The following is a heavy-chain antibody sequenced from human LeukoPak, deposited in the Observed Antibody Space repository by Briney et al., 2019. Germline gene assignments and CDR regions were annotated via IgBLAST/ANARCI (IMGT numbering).Heavy chain of an antibody. CDR3: ARGERFLEWFYKEDYYYGMDV. Sequence: RASVKVSCKASGGTFSSYAISWVRQAPGQGLEWMGGIIPIFGTANYAQKFQGRVTITADESTSTAYMELSSLRSEDTAVYYCARGERFLEWFYKEDYYYGMDVWGQGTTVTVSS. V-gene: IGHV1-69*13. D-gene: IGHD3-3*01. CDR2: IIPIFGTA. CDR1: GGTFSSYA. J-gene: IGHJ6*02.